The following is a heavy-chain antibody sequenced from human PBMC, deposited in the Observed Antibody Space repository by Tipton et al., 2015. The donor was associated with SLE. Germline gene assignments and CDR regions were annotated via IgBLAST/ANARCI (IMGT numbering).Heavy chain of an antibody. J-gene: IGHJ4*02. CDR3: AREDYDFWAFDY. CDR2: IYASGNT. CDR1: GGPISSGSYY. Sequence: TLSLTCTVSGGPISSGSYYWSWIRQPAGKGLEWIGRIYASGNTNYNPSLKSRVTISVDTSKNQFSLKLSSVTAADTAVYYCAREDYDFWAFDYWGQGTLVTVSS. D-gene: IGHD3-3*01. V-gene: IGHV4-61*02.